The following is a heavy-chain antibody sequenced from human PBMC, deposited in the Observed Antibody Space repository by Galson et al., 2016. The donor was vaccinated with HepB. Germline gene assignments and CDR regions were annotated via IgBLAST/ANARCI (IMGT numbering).Heavy chain of an antibody. D-gene: IGHD5-12*01. V-gene: IGHV3-23*01. J-gene: IGHJ4*02. CDR1: GFTFSRYA. CDR3: ATSNSRSGYDWRVTDY. CDR2: MNGGGSST. Sequence: SLRLSCAASGFTFSRYAMSWVRQAPGKGLEWVSAMNGGGSSTHYADSVTGRFTISRDNSKNTLYLQMNSLRAEDTAVYYRATSNSRSGYDWRVTDYWGQGTLVTVSS.